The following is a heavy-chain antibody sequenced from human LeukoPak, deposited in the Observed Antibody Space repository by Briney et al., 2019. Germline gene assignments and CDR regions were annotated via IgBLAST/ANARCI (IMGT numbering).Heavy chain of an antibody. D-gene: IGHD3-10*01. CDR1: GFTFSSYG. J-gene: IGHJ4*02. Sequence: GGSLRLSCAASGFTFSSYGMHWVRQAPGKGLEWVAFYADSVKGRFTISRDNSKNTLYLQMNSLRAEDTAVYYCARDGGHYYGSGRSIGDYFDYWGQGTLVTVSS. V-gene: IGHV3-30*19. CDR3: ARDGGHYYGSGRSIGDYFDY.